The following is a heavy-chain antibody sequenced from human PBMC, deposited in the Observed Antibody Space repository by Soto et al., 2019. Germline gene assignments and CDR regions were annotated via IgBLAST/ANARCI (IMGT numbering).Heavy chain of an antibody. CDR3: ARTQSVFDY. CDR2: TYYRSKWYN. J-gene: IGHJ4*02. CDR1: GDSVSSKSGA. V-gene: IGHV6-1*01. Sequence: SQTLSLTCAISGDSVSSKSGAWNWIRQSPSRGLEWLGRTYYRSKWYNEYAVSVKGRITINPDTSKNQFSLQLNSVTPEDSAVSYCARTQSVFDYWGQGPQVTVSS.